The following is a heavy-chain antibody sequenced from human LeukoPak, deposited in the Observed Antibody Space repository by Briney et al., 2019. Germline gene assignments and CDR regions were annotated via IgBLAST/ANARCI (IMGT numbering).Heavy chain of an antibody. D-gene: IGHD3-10*01. Sequence: PGGSLRLSCAASGFTFSSYAMSWVRQAPGKGLEWVSVIYSGGSTYYADSVKGRFTISRDNSKNTLYLQMNSLRAEDTAVYYCARGWSSGNAFDIWGQETMVTVSS. CDR2: IYSGGST. CDR1: GFTFSSYA. CDR3: ARGWSSGNAFDI. J-gene: IGHJ3*02. V-gene: IGHV3-53*01.